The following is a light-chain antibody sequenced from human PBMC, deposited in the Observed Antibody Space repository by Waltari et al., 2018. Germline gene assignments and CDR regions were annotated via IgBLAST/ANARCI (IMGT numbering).Light chain of an antibody. CDR1: SSDVGPYNY. Sequence: QSALTQPPSASGSPGQSVTLSCTGTSSDVGPYNYVSWYQQHPGKGPKLMIYEVTKRPPGVPDRFSGSKSGNTASLTVSGLQAEDEADYYCTSYAGSKNVFGTGTKVTVL. CDR3: TSYAGSKNV. J-gene: IGLJ1*01. CDR2: EVT. V-gene: IGLV2-8*01.